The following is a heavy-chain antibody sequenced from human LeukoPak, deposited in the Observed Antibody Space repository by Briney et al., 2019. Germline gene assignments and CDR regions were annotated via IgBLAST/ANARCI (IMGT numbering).Heavy chain of an antibody. V-gene: IGHV3-23*01. D-gene: IGHD3-16*01. J-gene: IGHJ6*03. CDR1: GFTFSSYA. CDR3: AKLGEQEVYNYYVGA. CDR2: IIDSGNIT. Sequence: GGSLRLSCEASGFTFSSYAMSWGRQAPGTGLEWVSGIIDSGNITSYANSVKGRFTISRDNSKNTLYLQMNSLRAEDTAVYYCAKLGEQEVYNYYVGAWGKGTTVAVSS.